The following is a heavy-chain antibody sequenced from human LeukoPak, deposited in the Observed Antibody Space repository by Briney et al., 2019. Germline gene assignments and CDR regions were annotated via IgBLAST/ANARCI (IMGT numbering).Heavy chain of an antibody. D-gene: IGHD1-26*01. CDR2: LIENGATT. J-gene: IGHJ4*02. CDR1: GFTVSGHP. CDR3: VKDYQVGNSPAFGDY. V-gene: IGHV3-23*01. Sequence: GGSLRLSCAASGFTVSGHPMSWVRRAPGKGLEWVSGLIENGATTYYADSVKGRFTISRDNSRNTMYLQMNSLRVEDTAVYYCVKDYQVGNSPAFGDYWGQGTLVTISS.